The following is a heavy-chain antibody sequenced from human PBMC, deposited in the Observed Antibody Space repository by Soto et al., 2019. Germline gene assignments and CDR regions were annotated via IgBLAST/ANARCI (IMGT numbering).Heavy chain of an antibody. Sequence: QVQLQESGPGLVKPSETLSLTCTVSGDFISSHYWSWIRQPPAKGLEWIGYVYHDGNTDSSPCLKSRVTISLDKSKNQISLCVTSVTAADYYGYYCARPKGIAHAVWYFELGGRCPLVTVSS. J-gene: IGHJ2*01. CDR2: VYHDGNT. CDR3: ARPKGIAHAVWYFEL. V-gene: IGHV4-59*08. D-gene: IGHD2-15*01. CDR1: GDFISSHY.